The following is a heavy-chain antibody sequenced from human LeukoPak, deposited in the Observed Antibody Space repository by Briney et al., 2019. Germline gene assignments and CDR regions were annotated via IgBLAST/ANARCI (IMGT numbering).Heavy chain of an antibody. D-gene: IGHD6-19*01. Sequence: PSETLSLTCTVSGGSISSDNYYWSWIRQPPGKGLEWIGEINHSGSTNYNPSLKSRVTISVDTSKNQFSLKLSSVTAADTAVYYCARGTASIGWLVRDDAFDIWGQGTMVTVSS. J-gene: IGHJ3*02. CDR3: ARGTASIGWLVRDDAFDI. V-gene: IGHV4-34*01. CDR2: INHSGST. CDR1: GGSISSDNYY.